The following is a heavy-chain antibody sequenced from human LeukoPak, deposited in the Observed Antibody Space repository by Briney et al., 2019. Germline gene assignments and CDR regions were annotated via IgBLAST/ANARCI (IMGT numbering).Heavy chain of an antibody. V-gene: IGHV3-30*04. CDR2: ISYDGSNK. Sequence: GGSLRLSCAASGFTFSSYAMHWVRQAPGKGLEWVAVISYDGSNKYYADSVKGRFTISRDNSKNTLYLQMNSLRAEDTAVYYCARVAVGDYASYFDYWGQGTLVTVSS. D-gene: IGHD4-17*01. CDR3: ARVAVGDYASYFDY. J-gene: IGHJ4*02. CDR1: GFTFSSYA.